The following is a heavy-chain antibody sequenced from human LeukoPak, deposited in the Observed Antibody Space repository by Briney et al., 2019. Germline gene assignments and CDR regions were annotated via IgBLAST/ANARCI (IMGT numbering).Heavy chain of an antibody. CDR3: ARERRYFDWLSNWLDP. V-gene: IGHV4-4*07. D-gene: IGHD3-9*01. Sequence: PSETLSLTCTVSGGSISSYYWSWIRQPAGKGPEWIGRIYTSGSTNYNPSLKSRVTMSVDTSKNQFSLKLSSVTAADTAVYYCARERRYFDWLSNWLDPWGQGTLVTVSS. J-gene: IGHJ5*02. CDR2: IYTSGST. CDR1: GGSISSYY.